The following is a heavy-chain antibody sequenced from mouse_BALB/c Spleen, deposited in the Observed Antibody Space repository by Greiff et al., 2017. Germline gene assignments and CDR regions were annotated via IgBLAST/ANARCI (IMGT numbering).Heavy chain of an antibody. CDR3: ARSGALGGDYAMDY. CDR2: ISTYYGDA. V-gene: IGHV1S137*01. Sequence: QVQLQQSGAELVRPGVSVKISCKGSGYTFTDYAMHWVKQSHAKSLEWIGVISTYYGDASYNQKFKGKATMTVDKSSSTDYMELARLTSEDSAIYDCARSGALGGDYAMDYWGQGTSVTVSS. J-gene: IGHJ4*01. D-gene: IGHD4-1*01. CDR1: GYTFTDYA.